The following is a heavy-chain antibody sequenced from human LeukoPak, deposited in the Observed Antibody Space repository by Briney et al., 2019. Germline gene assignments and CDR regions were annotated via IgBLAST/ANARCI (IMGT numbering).Heavy chain of an antibody. Sequence: KFQARVTITRDTSASTAYMELSSLRSEDTAAYHCARVGGGYYGALDYWGQGTLVTVSS. V-gene: IGHV1-3*01. D-gene: IGHD3-10*01. CDR3: ARVGGGYYGALDY. J-gene: IGHJ4*02.